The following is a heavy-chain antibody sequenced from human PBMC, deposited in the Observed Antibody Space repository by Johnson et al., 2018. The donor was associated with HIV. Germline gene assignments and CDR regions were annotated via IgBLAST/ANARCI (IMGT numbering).Heavy chain of an antibody. CDR3: AKVFKVRVAGAFDI. CDR2: IWYDGNNK. D-gene: IGHD6-19*01. J-gene: IGHJ3*02. Sequence: VQLVESGGGVVQPGRSLRLSCAASGFTFSSYGMHWVRQAPGKGLEWVAVIWYDGNNKYYGDSVKGRFTISRDNSKNSLYLQVNSLRADDTALYYCAKVFKVRVAGAFDIWGQGTMVTVSS. CDR1: GFTFSSYG. V-gene: IGHV3-33*06.